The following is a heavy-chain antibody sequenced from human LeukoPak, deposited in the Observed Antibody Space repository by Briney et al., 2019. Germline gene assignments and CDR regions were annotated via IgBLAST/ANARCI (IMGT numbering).Heavy chain of an antibody. V-gene: IGHV4-34*01. CDR1: GGSFSGYY. CDR3: ARAVRDGYNSWYFDV. CDR2: INHRGST. J-gene: IGHJ2*01. D-gene: IGHD5-24*01. Sequence: KPSETLSLTCAVYGGSFSGYYWSWIRQPPGKGLEWIGEINHRGSTNYNPSLKSRVTISGDTSKNQFSLKLSSVTAADTAVYYCARAVRDGYNSWYFDVWGRGTLVTVSS.